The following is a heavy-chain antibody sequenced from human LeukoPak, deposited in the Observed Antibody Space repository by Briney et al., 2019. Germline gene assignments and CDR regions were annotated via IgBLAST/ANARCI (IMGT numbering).Heavy chain of an antibody. CDR1: GGSFSGYY. CDR3: ARGSGYYL. D-gene: IGHD3-22*01. CDR2: INHSGST. J-gene: IGHJ5*02. V-gene: IGHV4-34*01. Sequence: SETLSLTCAVYGGSFSGYYWSWIRQPPGKGLEWIGEINHSGSTNYNPSLKSRVTISVDTSKNQFSLKLSSVTAADTAVYYCARGSGYYLWGRGTLVTVSS.